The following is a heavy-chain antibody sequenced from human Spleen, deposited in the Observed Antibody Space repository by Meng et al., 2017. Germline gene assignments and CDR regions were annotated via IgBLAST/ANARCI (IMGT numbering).Heavy chain of an antibody. J-gene: IGHJ6*04. D-gene: IGHD3-22*01. CDR3: TREYYYGSSGYINRRPSSKQNYCYYGMDV. CDR2: IYTSGSI. CDR1: GGSISSGSYY. Sequence: SETLSLTCTVSGGSISSGSYYWSWIRHPAGKGLEWIGRIYTSGSINSNPTLKSRVTISVDTSKNQFTLKLSSGTAGDTAVYYCTREYYYGSSGYINRRPSSKQNYCYYGMDVWGKGTTVTVSS. V-gene: IGHV4-61*02.